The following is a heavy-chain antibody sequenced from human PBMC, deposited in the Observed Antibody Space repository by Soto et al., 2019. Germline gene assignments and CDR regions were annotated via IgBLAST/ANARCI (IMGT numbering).Heavy chain of an antibody. CDR2: IYYSGST. V-gene: IGHV4-59*01. CDR3: AREGKYCSGGSCSAAFDI. Sequence: SETLSLTGTVSGGSISSYYCSWIRQPPGKGLEWIGYIYYSGSTNYNPSLKSRVTISVDTSKNQFSLKLSSVTAADTAVYYCAREGKYCSGGSCSAAFDISGQGTMVTVS. CDR1: GGSISSYY. J-gene: IGHJ3*02. D-gene: IGHD2-15*01.